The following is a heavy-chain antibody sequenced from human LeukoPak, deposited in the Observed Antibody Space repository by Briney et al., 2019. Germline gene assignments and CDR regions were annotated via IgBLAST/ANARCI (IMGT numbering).Heavy chain of an antibody. CDR2: ISSSGSPI. CDR1: GFRFSDYS. D-gene: IGHD3-3*01. J-gene: IGHJ6*02. V-gene: IGHV3-48*01. Sequence: GGSLRLSCAASGFRFSDYSMNWAGRAPGKGREGISYISSSGSPIYYADSVKGRFTIARDNAKNSLFLQMNSLRAEDTAVYYCARVPRFSAIFGWGQGTTVTVSS. CDR3: ARVPRFSAIFG.